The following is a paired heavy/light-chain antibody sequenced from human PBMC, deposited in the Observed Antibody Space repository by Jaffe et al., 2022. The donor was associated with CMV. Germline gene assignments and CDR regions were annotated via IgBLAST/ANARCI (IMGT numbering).Heavy chain of an antibody. CDR3: ARARVPSSRSLIRNTQRDGMDV. CDR2: IYHRGSP. D-gene: IGHD6-6*01. J-gene: IGHJ6*02. Sequence: QVQLQQWGAGLLKPSETLSLTCAVDGGSLNDYYWSWIRQSPVKGLEWIGEIYHRGSPNYNPAFKSRVTLSVDKSKNQFSLKLSSVTAADTAVYYCARARVPSSRSLIRNTQRDGMDVWGRGTAVTVSS. V-gene: IGHV4-34*02. CDR1: GGSLNDYY.
Light chain of an antibody. V-gene: IGKV3-20*01. CDR2: GAS. J-gene: IGKJ5*01. CDR1: QSVSINY. CDR3: QQYDNSPIT. Sequence: ETVLTQSPGTLSLSPGERATLSCRASQSVSINYLAWYQQKPGQAPRLLTYGASSRATGIPDRFSVSGSGTDFTLTISRLEPEDFAVYFCQQYDNSPITFGQGTRLEI.